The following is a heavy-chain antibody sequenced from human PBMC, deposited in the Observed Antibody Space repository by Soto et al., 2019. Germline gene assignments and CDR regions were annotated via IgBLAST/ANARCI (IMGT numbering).Heavy chain of an antibody. D-gene: IGHD2-2*01. CDR2: INPSGGTT. J-gene: IGHJ4*02. CDR3: ARDRCDTTSCYECDY. CDR1: GYTFTSYY. Sequence: ASVKVSFKASGYTFTSYYMHWVRQAPGQGLEWMGIINPSGGTTRFAQKFQGRVTLTRDTSTNTVYMELSSLRSDDTAVYYCARDRCDTTSCYECDYWGQGTTVTVSS. V-gene: IGHV1-46*01.